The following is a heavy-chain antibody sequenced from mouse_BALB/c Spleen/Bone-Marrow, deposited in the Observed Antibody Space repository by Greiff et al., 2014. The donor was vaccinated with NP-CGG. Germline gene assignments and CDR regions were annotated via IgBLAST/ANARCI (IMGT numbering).Heavy chain of an antibody. D-gene: IGHD1-1*01. CDR3: ARLLLYYYAMDY. CDR1: GYSFTGYT. J-gene: IGHJ4*01. Sequence: VQLQQPGPELVKPGASMKISCKASGYSFTGYTMNWVKQSRGKNLEWIGLINPYNGGTNYNQKFKDKATLTVDRSSSTAYMELLSLTSEDSAVYYCARLLLYYYAMDYWGQGTSVTVSS. CDR2: INPYNGGT. V-gene: IGHV1-25*01.